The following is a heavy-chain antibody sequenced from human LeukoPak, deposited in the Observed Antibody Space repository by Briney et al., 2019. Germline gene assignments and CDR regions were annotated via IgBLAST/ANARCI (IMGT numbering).Heavy chain of an antibody. CDR3: ARGVADYDSSGALFDY. CDR1: GGSFSGYY. Sequence: SETLSLTCAVYGGSFSGYYWSWIRQPPGKGLEWIGEIDHSGSTNYNPSLKSRVTISVDTSKNQFSLKLSSVTAADTAVYYCARGVADYDSSGALFDYWGQGTLVTVSS. J-gene: IGHJ4*02. V-gene: IGHV4-34*01. CDR2: IDHSGST. D-gene: IGHD3-22*01.